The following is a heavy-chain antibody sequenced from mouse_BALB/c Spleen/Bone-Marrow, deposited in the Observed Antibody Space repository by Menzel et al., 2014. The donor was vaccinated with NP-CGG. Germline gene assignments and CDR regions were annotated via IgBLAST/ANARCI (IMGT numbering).Heavy chain of an antibody. V-gene: IGHV14-3*02. Sequence: VQLKESGAELVQPGASVKLPCTASGFNIKDTYIHWVKQRPEQGLEWIGRIDPANDNTKYDPKFQGKATITADTSSSTAYLQLSSLTSEDTAVYYCASYVYGYYLDYWGQGTTLTVSS. D-gene: IGHD2-2*01. J-gene: IGHJ2*01. CDR1: GFNIKDTY. CDR2: IDPANDNT. CDR3: ASYVYGYYLDY.